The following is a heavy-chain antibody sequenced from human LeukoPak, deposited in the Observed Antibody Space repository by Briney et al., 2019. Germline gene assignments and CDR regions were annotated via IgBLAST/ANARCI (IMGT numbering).Heavy chain of an antibody. CDR3: AREETKLRGLDY. Sequence: SETLSLTCAVYGGSFSGYYWSWIRQPPGKGLEWIGEINHSGSTNYNPSLKSRVTISVDTSKNQFSLELSSVTAADTAVYYCAREETKLRGLDYWGQGTLVTVSS. D-gene: IGHD2-21*01. CDR2: INHSGST. J-gene: IGHJ4*02. CDR1: GGSFSGYY. V-gene: IGHV4-34*01.